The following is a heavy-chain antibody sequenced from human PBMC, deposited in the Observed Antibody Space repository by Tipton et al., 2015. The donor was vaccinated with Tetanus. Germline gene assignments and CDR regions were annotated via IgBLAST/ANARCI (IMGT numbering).Heavy chain of an antibody. Sequence: SLRLSCEVYGFGFSNYKMNWVRQGPERGLEWVSSISSTSRYINYADSVKGRFTISRDNAKNSLFLEMSSLRADDTAVYYCVSGSALDYWGQGTLVTVSS. D-gene: IGHD6-25*01. CDR1: GFGFSNYK. CDR2: ISSTSRYI. J-gene: IGHJ4*02. CDR3: VSGSALDY. V-gene: IGHV3-21*01.